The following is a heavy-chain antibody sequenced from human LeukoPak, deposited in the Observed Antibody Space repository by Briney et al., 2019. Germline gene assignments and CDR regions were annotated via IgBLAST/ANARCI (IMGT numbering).Heavy chain of an antibody. CDR3: ARARRSGSYYAPDY. J-gene: IGHJ4*02. V-gene: IGHV1-69*02. Sequence: SVKVSCKASGGTFSSYTISWVRQAPGQGLEWMGRIIPILGIANYAQKFQGRVTITADKSTSTAYMELSSLRSEDTAVYYCARARRSGSYYAPDYWEQGTLVTVSS. D-gene: IGHD3-10*01. CDR2: IIPILGIA. CDR1: GGTFSSYT.